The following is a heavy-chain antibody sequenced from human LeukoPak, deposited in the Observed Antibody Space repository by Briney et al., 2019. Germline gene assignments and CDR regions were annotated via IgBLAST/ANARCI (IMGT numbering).Heavy chain of an antibody. Sequence: GASVKVSCKASGYTFTGYYMHWVRQAPGQGLEWMGWINPNSGGTNYAQKFQGRVTMTRNTSISTAYMELSSLRSEDTAVYYCARLVTPTRPDYYYYMDVWGRGTTVTISS. J-gene: IGHJ6*03. CDR1: GYTFTGYY. D-gene: IGHD4-23*01. V-gene: IGHV1-2*02. CDR3: ARLVTPTRPDYYYYMDV. CDR2: INPNSGGT.